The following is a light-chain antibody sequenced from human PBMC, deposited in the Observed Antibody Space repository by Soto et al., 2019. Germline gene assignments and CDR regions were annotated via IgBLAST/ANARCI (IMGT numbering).Light chain of an antibody. J-gene: IGKJ5*01. V-gene: IGKV3-11*01. CDR3: QQRSNWPPIS. Sequence: EIVLTQSPATLSLSPGERATLSCRASQSISSYLAWYQQKPGQAPRLLIYDASTRATGIAARFSGSRSGTDFTLTISSLEPEDFAVYYCQQRSNWPPISFGQGTRLEIK. CDR2: DAS. CDR1: QSISSY.